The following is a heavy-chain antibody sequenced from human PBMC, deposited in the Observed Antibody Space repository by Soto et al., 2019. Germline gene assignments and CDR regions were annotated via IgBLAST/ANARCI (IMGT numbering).Heavy chain of an antibody. J-gene: IGHJ4*02. Sequence: GGSLRLSCAASGFTFSSYSMNWVRQAPGKGLEWVSYISSSSSTIYYADSVKGRFTISRDNAKNSLYLQMNSLRAEDTAVYYCARVPTIFGVVTSPFDYWGQGTLVTVSS. V-gene: IGHV3-48*01. CDR2: ISSSSSTI. D-gene: IGHD3-3*01. CDR1: GFTFSSYS. CDR3: ARVPTIFGVVTSPFDY.